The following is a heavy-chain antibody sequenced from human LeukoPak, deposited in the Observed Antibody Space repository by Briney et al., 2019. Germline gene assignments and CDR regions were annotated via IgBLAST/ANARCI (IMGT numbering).Heavy chain of an antibody. Sequence: GGSLRLSCAASGFTFSSYWMHGVRQAPGKGLVWVSRINSDGSSTSYADSVKGRFTISRDNAKNTLYLQMNSLRAEDTAVYYCASQYYDFWSGYHDAFDIWGQGTMVTVSS. CDR2: INSDGSST. CDR1: GFTFSSYW. J-gene: IGHJ3*02. CDR3: ASQYYDFWSGYHDAFDI. D-gene: IGHD3-3*01. V-gene: IGHV3-74*01.